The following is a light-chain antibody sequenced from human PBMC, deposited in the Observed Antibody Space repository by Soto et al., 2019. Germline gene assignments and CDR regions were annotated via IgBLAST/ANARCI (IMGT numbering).Light chain of an antibody. V-gene: IGKV1D-13*01. J-gene: IGKJ4*01. CDR2: DAS. CDR1: QDIISG. CDR3: QQFNNYPLT. Sequence: AIQLTQSPSSLSASVGDRLTITCRASQDIISGLAWSQHKPGRAPKLLIYDASTLVSGFPSRFSGAGSVTAFTLYISSLQPEDCATYYCQQFNNYPLTFGGGTKVEIK.